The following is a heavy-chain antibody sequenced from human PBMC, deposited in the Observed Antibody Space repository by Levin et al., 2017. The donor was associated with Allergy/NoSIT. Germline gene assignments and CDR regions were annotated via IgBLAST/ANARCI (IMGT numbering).Heavy chain of an antibody. Sequence: GESLKISCAVSGFTIANHAMSWVRQAPGKGLEWVSLIGGNAITTHYADSVKGRFTISRDNFMSTLYLQMNSLRAEDTAIYYCARSTVNWFDPWGQGTLVIVSS. CDR2: IGGNAITT. CDR1: GFTIANHA. D-gene: IGHD2-8*02. J-gene: IGHJ5*02. CDR3: ARSTVNWFDP. V-gene: IGHV3-23*01.